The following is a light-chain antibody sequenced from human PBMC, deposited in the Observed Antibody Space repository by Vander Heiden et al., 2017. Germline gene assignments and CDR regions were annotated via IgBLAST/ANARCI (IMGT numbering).Light chain of an antibody. Sequence: QSVLTQPPSASGTPGQRVTISCSGSSSNIGSHYVFWYQQLPGTAPQLLIYRNNQRPSGVPDRFSGSKSGTSASLAISGLRSEDEAEYYCAAWDDSLSGRVFGGGTKLTVL. CDR3: AAWDDSLSGRV. CDR2: RNN. CDR1: SSNIGSHY. J-gene: IGLJ3*02. V-gene: IGLV1-47*01.